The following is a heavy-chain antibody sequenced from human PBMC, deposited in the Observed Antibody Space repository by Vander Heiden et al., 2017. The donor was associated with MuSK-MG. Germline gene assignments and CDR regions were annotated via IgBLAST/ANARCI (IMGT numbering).Heavy chain of an antibody. Sequence: QVQLVQSGAEVKKTGSSVKVSCKASGGTFSTFAISWVRQAPGQGLGWMGGIIPIFGTTDYAQNCQGRVTISADESTSTAYMDLSSLRSEDTAVYYCATRGDCGGDCCQYYFDYWGQGTLVSVSS. V-gene: IGHV1-69*12. CDR3: ATRGDCGGDCCQYYFDY. D-gene: IGHD2-21*01. J-gene: IGHJ4*02. CDR1: GGTFSTFA. CDR2: IIPIFGTT.